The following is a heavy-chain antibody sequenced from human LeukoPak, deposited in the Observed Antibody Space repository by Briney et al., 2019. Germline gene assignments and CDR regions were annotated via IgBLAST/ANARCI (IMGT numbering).Heavy chain of an antibody. V-gene: IGHV1-18*01. Sequence: ASVKVSCKASGYTFTSYGISWVRQAPGQGLEWMGWISAYNGNTNYAQELQGRVTMTTDTSTSTAYMELRSLRSDDTAVYYCARDRGIVVVPAAMPNAFDIWGQGTMVTVSS. J-gene: IGHJ3*02. CDR3: ARDRGIVVVPAAMPNAFDI. D-gene: IGHD2-2*01. CDR2: ISAYNGNT. CDR1: GYTFTSYG.